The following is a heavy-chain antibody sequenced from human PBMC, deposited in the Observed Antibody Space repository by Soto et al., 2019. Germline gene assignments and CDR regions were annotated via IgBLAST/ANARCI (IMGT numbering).Heavy chain of an antibody. CDR1: GGSISGHY. CDR3: ARGPYYDLIWNYYYMDV. D-gene: IGHD3-16*01. V-gene: IGHV4-59*08. Sequence: QVQLQESGPGLVKPSETLSLSCNVSGGSISGHYWSWVRQTPGKGLEWIGYIYYSGSTNYNPSLKSRVTISVDPSKNRFSLRLTSVTAADTAVYYCARGPYYDLIWNYYYMDVWGKGTTVTVSS. J-gene: IGHJ6*03. CDR2: IYYSGST.